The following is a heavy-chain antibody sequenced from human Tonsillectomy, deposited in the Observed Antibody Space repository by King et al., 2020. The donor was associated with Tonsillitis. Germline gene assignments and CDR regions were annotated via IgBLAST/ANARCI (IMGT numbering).Heavy chain of an antibody. V-gene: IGHV3-73*02. D-gene: IGHD6-6*01. CDR1: GFTFSGSA. CDR2: IRSKANSYAT. J-gene: IGHJ4*02. Sequence: VQLVESGGGLVQPGGSLKLSCAASGFTFSGSAMHWVRQASGKGLEWVGRIRSKANSYATAYAASVKGRFTISRDDSKNTAYRQMNSLKTEDTAVYYCTTPGSVYSSSYDYWGQGALVTVSS. CDR3: TTPGSVYSSSYDY.